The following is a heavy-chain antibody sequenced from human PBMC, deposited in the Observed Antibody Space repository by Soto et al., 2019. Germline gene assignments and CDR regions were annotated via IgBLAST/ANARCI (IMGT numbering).Heavy chain of an antibody. CDR2: IYYSGST. CDR3: MLGSGWKDFDY. J-gene: IGHJ4*02. V-gene: IGHV4-39*01. D-gene: IGHD3-22*01. Sequence: SETLFLTCTVSGGSISGSSYYWGWIRQPPGKGLEWIGNIYYSGSTYYNPSLKSRVTISVDTSKNQFSLKLSSVTAADTAVYYCMLGSGWKDFDYWGQGTLVT. CDR1: GGSISGSSYY.